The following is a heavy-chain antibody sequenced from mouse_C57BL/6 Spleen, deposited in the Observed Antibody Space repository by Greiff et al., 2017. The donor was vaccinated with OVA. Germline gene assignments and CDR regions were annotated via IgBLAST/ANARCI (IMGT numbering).Heavy chain of an antibody. CDR1: GYTFTSYW. CDR2: IYPGSGST. Sequence: QVQLQQSGAELVKPGASVKMSCKASGYTFTSYWITWVKQRPGQGLEWIGDIYPGSGSTNYNEKFKSKATLTVDTSSSTAYMQLSSLTSEDSAVYYCALPPTTVVEYYFDYWGQGTTLTVSS. D-gene: IGHD1-1*01. V-gene: IGHV1-55*01. J-gene: IGHJ2*01. CDR3: ALPPTTVVEYYFDY.